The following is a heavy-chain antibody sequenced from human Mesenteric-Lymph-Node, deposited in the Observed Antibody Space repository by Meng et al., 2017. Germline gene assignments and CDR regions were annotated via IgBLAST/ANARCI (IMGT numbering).Heavy chain of an antibody. V-gene: IGHV3-9*01. Sequence: SLKISCAASGFIFEDYAMHWVRQPPGKGLEWVSGISWNSGNLGYADSVKGRFTISRDNTKNSLYLQMNSLRDEDAAVYYCVRDYMGYWGQGTLVTVSS. CDR1: GFIFEDYA. J-gene: IGHJ4*02. CDR3: VRDYMGY. CDR2: ISWNSGNL.